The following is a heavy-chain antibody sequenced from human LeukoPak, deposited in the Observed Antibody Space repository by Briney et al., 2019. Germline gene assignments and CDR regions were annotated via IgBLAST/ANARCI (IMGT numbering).Heavy chain of an antibody. D-gene: IGHD3-9*01. CDR3: ARDARYFDWLLPPPDAFDI. CDR1: GGSISSYY. CDR2: IYYSGST. V-gene: IGHV4-59*01. J-gene: IGHJ3*02. Sequence: PSETLSLPCTVSGGSISSYYWSWIRQPPGKGLEWIGYIYYSGSTNYNPSLKSRVTISVDTSKNQFSLKLSSVTAADTAVYYCARDARYFDWLLPPPDAFDIWGQGTMVTVSS.